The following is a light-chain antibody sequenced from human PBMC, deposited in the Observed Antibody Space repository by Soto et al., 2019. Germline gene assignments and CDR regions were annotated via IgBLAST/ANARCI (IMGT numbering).Light chain of an antibody. CDR2: EVS. J-gene: IGLJ1*01. CDR3: SSYTSSNSHV. Sequence: QSVLTQPASVSGSPGQSITISCTGISSAVGGYTYVSWYQQHPGKAPKLMLYEVSNRPSGVSNRFSGSKSGNTASLTISGLQADDEADYYCSSYTSSNSHVFGTGTKLTVL. CDR1: SSAVGGYTY. V-gene: IGLV2-14*01.